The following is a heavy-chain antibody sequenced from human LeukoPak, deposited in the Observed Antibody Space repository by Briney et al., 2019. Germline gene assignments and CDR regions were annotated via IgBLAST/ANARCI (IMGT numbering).Heavy chain of an antibody. CDR1: GFTFSSYG. V-gene: IGHV3-33*01. Sequence: GRSLRLSCAAPGFTFSSYGMHWVRQAPGKGLEWVAVIWYDGSNKYYADSVKGRFTISRDNSKNTLYLQMNSLRAEDTAVYYCARDPIAAAVNYYYYGMDVWGQGTTVTVSS. CDR3: ARDPIAAAVNYYYYGMDV. J-gene: IGHJ6*02. CDR2: IWYDGSNK. D-gene: IGHD6-13*01.